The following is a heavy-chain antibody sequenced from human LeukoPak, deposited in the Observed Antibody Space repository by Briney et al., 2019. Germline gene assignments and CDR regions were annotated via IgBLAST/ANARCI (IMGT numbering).Heavy chain of an antibody. CDR2: ISSSGSTI. CDR3: ARDIAEAGDLNFDY. V-gene: IGHV3-48*03. Sequence: PGGSLRLSCAASGFTFSSYEMNWVRQAPGKGLEWVSYISSSGSTIYYADSVKGRFTISRDNAKNSLYLQMNSLRAEDTAVYYCARDIAEAGDLNFDYWGQGTLVTVSS. J-gene: IGHJ4*02. CDR1: GFTFSSYE. D-gene: IGHD6-13*01.